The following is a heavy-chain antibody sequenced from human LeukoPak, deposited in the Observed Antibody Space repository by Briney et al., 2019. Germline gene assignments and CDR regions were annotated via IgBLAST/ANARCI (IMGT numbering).Heavy chain of an antibody. D-gene: IGHD3-10*01. V-gene: IGHV3-23*01. CDR2: ISGSGGST. J-gene: IGHJ4*02. CDR3: AKARKGLLWFGELLEY. CDR1: GFTFSSYG. Sequence: PGGSLRLSCAASGFTFSSYGMSWVRQAPGKGLEWVSAISGSGGSTYYADSVKGRFTISRDNSKNTLYLQMNSLRAEDTAVYYCAKARKGLLWFGELLEYWGQGTLVTVSS.